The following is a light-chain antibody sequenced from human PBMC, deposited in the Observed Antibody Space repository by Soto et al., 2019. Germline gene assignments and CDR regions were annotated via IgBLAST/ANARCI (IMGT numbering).Light chain of an antibody. CDR2: DAS. CDR3: QQYNSYSPYT. Sequence: DIQMTQSPSTLSASVGDRVTITCRASQSISSWLAWYQQKPGKAPKLLIYDASSLESGVPSRFSGSGSGTEVTLTISSLQPDDFATYYCQQYNSYSPYTFGQGTKLAIK. CDR1: QSISSW. V-gene: IGKV1-5*01. J-gene: IGKJ2*01.